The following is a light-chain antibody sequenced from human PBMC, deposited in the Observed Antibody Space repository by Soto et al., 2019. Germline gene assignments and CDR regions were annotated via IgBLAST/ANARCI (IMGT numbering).Light chain of an antibody. CDR1: TGDVGTYNL. Sequence: QSALTQPASVSGSPGQSITISCIGTTGDVGTYNLVSWYQQHPGKAPKLMIYEDTKRPSGVSSRFSGSKSGNTASLTISGLQAEDAAAYYCCSYAGSYTLIFGGGTKLNVL. J-gene: IGLJ2*01. CDR3: CSYAGSYTLI. CDR2: EDT. V-gene: IGLV2-23*01.